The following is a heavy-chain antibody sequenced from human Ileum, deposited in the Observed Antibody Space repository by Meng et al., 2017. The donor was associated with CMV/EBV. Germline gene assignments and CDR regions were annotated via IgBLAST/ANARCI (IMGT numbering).Heavy chain of an antibody. CDR3: AREVDYYDSSGYYYWFDP. J-gene: IGHJ5*02. CDR1: NSAA. V-gene: IGHV6-1*01. Sequence: NSAAWNWIRQSPSRGLEWLGRTSYRSKWYNDYAVSVKSRITINPDTSKNQFSLQLNSVTPEDTAVYYCAREVDYYDSSGYYYWFDPWGQGTLVTVSS. D-gene: IGHD3-22*01. CDR2: TSYRSKWYN.